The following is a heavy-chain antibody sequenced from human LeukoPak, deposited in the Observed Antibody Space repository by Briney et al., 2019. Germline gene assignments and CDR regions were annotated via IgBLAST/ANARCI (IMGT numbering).Heavy chain of an antibody. CDR2: ISYDGSNK. D-gene: IGHD3-10*01. V-gene: IGHV3-30*18. J-gene: IGHJ6*03. Sequence: GGSLRRSCAASGLTFSNYGMNWVRQAPGKGLEWVALISYDGSNKYYADSVKGRFTISRDNSKNTLYLQMNSLRAEDTAVYYCAKEWFGESPFDYYYYMDVWGKGTTVTISS. CDR1: GLTFSNYG. CDR3: AKEWFGESPFDYYYYMDV.